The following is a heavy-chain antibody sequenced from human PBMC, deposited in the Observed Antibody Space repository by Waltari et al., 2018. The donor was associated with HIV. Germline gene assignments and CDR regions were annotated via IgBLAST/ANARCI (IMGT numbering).Heavy chain of an antibody. V-gene: IGHV1-8*01. CDR2: MNPNSGDT. Sequence: QVQLVQSGAEVKKPGASVKVSCKASGYTFTSYDINWVRQATGQGLEWMGWMNPNSGDTGYAQKLQGRITMTSNTSISTVYMELSSLTSEETAVYYCVRAAIYSRGCFDYWGQGTLVTVSS. CDR3: VRAAIYSRGCFDY. CDR1: GYTFTSYD. J-gene: IGHJ4*02. D-gene: IGHD6-19*01.